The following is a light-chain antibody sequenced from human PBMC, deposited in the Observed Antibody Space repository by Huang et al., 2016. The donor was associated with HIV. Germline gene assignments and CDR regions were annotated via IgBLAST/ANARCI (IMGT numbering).Light chain of an antibody. CDR1: QSITRM. CDR3: QQYNDWPRT. V-gene: IGKV3-15*01. Sequence: EIVMTQSPATLFVSPGERAILSCRATQSITRMLAWYQQKPGQAPRLLIYDASTRATGIPARFSCSASGTEYTLTISSLQSEDFAVYYFQQYNDWPRTFGQGTKVEIK. J-gene: IGKJ1*01. CDR2: DAS.